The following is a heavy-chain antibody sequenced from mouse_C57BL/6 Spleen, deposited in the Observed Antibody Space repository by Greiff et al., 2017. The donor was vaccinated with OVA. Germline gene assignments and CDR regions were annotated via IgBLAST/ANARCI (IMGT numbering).Heavy chain of an antibody. CDR1: GYTFTSYW. Sequence: VQLQQPGAELVKPGASVKLSCKASGYTFTSYWMHWVKQRPGQGLEWIGMIHPNSGSTNYNEKFKSKATLTVDKSSSTAYMQLSSLTSEDSAVYYGASKTRPGRSYDWYFGGWGTATTVTFA. D-gene: IGHD1-1*01. CDR3: ASKTRPGRSYDWYFGG. J-gene: IGHJ1*03. V-gene: IGHV1-64*01. CDR2: IHPNSGST.